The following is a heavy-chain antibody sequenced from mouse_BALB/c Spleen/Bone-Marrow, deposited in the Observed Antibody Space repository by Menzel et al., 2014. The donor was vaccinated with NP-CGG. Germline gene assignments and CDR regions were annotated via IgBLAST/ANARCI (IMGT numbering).Heavy chain of an antibody. CDR1: GFSFNSYG. Sequence: EVQVVESGGGLVESGGSLKLPCAASGFSFNSYGMSWVRQTPEKRLEWVATISGGGSYTFYPDSVKGRFTISRDNAKNNLYLQLSSLRSEDTALYYCARHAYYDQTEVSFVYWGQGTLVTVSA. V-gene: IGHV5-9-2*01. CDR3: ARHAYYDQTEVSFVY. CDR2: ISGGGSYT. D-gene: IGHD2-4*01. J-gene: IGHJ3*01.